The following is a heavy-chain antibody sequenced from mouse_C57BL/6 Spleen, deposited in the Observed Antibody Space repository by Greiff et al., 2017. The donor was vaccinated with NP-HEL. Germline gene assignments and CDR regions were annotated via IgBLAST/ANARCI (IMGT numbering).Heavy chain of an antibody. J-gene: IGHJ3*01. V-gene: IGHV1-26*01. CDR2: INPNNGGT. Sequence: EVQLQQSGPELVKPGASVKISCKASGYTFTDYYMNWVKQSHGKSLEWIGDINPNNGGTSYNQKFKGKATLTVDKSSSTAYMELRSLTSEDSAVYYCASRQLRLPFAYWGQGTLVTVSA. D-gene: IGHD3-2*02. CDR3: ASRQLRLPFAY. CDR1: GYTFTDYY.